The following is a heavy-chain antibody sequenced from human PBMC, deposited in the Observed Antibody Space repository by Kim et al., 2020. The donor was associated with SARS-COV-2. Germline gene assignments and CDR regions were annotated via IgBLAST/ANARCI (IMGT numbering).Heavy chain of an antibody. J-gene: IGHJ4*02. Sequence: YYADSVEGRYTLSRDNAKNSLYLQMNSLRAEDTAGYYCARGSAAGTEFDYWGQGTLVTVPS. V-gene: IGHV3-21*01. D-gene: IGHD6-13*01. CDR3: ARGSAAGTEFDY.